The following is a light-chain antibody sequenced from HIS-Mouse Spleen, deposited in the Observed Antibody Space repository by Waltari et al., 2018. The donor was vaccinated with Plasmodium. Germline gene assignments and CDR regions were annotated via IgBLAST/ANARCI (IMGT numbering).Light chain of an antibody. CDR1: SSNIGSNT. V-gene: IGLV1-44*01. J-gene: IGLJ2*01. CDR3: QAWDSSTVV. CDR2: SNN. Sequence: TISCSGSSSNIGSNTVNWYQQLPGTAPKLLIYSNNQRPSGVPDRFSGSKSGTSASLAISGLQSEDEADYYCQAWDSSTVVFGGGTKLTVL.